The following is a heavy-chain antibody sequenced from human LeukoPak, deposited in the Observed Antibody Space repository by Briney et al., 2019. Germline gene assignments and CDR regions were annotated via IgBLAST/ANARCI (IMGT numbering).Heavy chain of an antibody. D-gene: IGHD3-22*01. CDR1: GYTFTSYG. CDR3: ATGGYDSSGLYFDY. Sequence: ASVKVSCKASGYTFTSYGISWVRQAPGQGLEWMGWISAYDGNTNYAQKLQGRVTMTTDTSTSTAYMELRSLRSEDTAVYYCATGGYDSSGLYFDYWGQGTLVTVSS. CDR2: ISAYDGNT. V-gene: IGHV1-18*01. J-gene: IGHJ4*02.